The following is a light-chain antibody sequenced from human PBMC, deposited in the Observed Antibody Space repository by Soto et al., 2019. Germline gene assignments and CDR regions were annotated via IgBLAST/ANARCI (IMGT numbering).Light chain of an antibody. V-gene: IGKV3-11*01. Sequence: EIEFTQYPATLSLSQWEIATLSSMASQSVSGYLAWYQQKPGQAPRLLIYDASNRATGIPARFSGSGSGTDFTLTISSLEPEDFAVYYCQQRSNWPPVITFGQGTRLEI. CDR1: QSVSGY. CDR2: DAS. J-gene: IGKJ5*01. CDR3: QQRSNWPPVIT.